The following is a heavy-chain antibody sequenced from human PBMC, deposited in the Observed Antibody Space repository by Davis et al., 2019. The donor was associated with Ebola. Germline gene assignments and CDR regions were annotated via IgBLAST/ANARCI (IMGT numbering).Heavy chain of an antibody. CDR1: RFTFRNYC. CDR3: AREGRIFGLDY. CDR2: IDEDGSEK. J-gene: IGHJ4*02. V-gene: IGHV3-7*01. D-gene: IGHD3-3*01. Sequence: GGSLRLSCAASRFTFRNYCMTWVRQAPGKGLEWVANIDEDGSEKYYVDSVKGRFTISRDNAKNTLYLQMNDLRAEDTAVYYCAREGRIFGLDYWGQGALVTVSS.